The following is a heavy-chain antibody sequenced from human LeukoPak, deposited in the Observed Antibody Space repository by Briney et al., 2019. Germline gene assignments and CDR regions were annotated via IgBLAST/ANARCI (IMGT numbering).Heavy chain of an antibody. V-gene: IGHV1-46*01. CDR2: INPSGGST. CDR1: GYTFTSYY. D-gene: IGHD3-9*01. J-gene: IGHJ6*03. CDR3: ARGRVLRYFEDYYYMDV. Sequence: ASVKVSCKASGYTFTSYYMHWVRQAPGQGLEWMGIINPSGGSTSYAQKFQGRVTITTDESTSTAYMELSSLRSEDTAVYYCARGRVLRYFEDYYYMDVWGKGTTVTVSS.